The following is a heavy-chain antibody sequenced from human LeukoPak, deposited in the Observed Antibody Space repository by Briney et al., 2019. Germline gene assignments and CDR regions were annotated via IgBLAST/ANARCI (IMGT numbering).Heavy chain of an antibody. CDR3: AAYFYGSKSRALEH. Sequence: GGSLRLSCAASGFTFSSYAMSWVRQAPGKGLEWVSAISGTSTYIHYADSVRGRFTISRDNVKTSLYLELNSLRGDDTAVYYCAAYFYGSKSRALEHWGQG. CDR1: GFTFSSYA. J-gene: IGHJ1*01. D-gene: IGHD3-10*01. V-gene: IGHV3-21*01. CDR2: ISGTSTYI.